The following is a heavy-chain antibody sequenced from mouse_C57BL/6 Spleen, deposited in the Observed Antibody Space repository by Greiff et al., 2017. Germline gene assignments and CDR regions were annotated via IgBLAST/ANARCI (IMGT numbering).Heavy chain of an antibody. CDR3: ARTYITTVVGYAMDY. CDR2: INPNNGGT. CDR1: GYTFNDYN. V-gene: IGHV1-22*01. D-gene: IGHD1-1*01. J-gene: IGHJ4*01. Sequence: VQLQQSGPELVKPGASVKMSCKASGYTFNDYNMHWVKQSHGKSLEWIGYINPNNGGTSYNQKFKGKATLTVNKSSSTAYMELRSLTSEDSAVYYCARTYITTVVGYAMDYWGQGTSVTVSS.